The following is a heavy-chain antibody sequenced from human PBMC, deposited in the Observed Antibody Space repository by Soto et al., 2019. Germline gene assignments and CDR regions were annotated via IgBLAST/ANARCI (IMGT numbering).Heavy chain of an antibody. CDR3: AKVGDGSCSRTSCLVPFDY. J-gene: IGHJ4*02. Sequence: EVQLLESGGSLVQPGGSLRLSCAASGFTFSTYAMSWVRQAPGKGLEWVSTISGSAASTFYADSVKSRFTISRDNSKNTLYLQVHSLRVEDTAVYYCAKVGDGSCSRTSCLVPFDYWGQGTLATVSA. CDR1: GFTFSTYA. CDR2: ISGSAAST. D-gene: IGHD2-2*01. V-gene: IGHV3-23*01.